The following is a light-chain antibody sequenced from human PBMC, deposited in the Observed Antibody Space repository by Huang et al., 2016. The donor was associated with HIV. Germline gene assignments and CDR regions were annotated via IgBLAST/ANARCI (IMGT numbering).Light chain of an antibody. Sequence: DIVMTQSPDSLAVSLGERATINCRSSQSVLDRSNNKNYLAWYQQRPGQPPKLLIYWASNRDSGVPDRFVGTGSGTDFTLTISSLQAEDVAVYFCQQYYDTPLTFGPGTKVDIK. J-gene: IGKJ3*01. V-gene: IGKV4-1*01. CDR3: QQYYDTPLT. CDR1: QSVLDRSNNKNY. CDR2: WAS.